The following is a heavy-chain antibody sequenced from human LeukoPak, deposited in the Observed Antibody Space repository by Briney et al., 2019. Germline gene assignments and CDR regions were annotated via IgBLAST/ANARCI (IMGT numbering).Heavy chain of an antibody. Sequence: GGSLRLSCAASGFTFSRYGMSWVRQAPGKGLEWVAKIKQDGSEKYNVDSVKGRFTISRDNAKNSLYLQMNSLRAEDTAVYYCARDHYGSGMDVWGKGTTVTVSS. V-gene: IGHV3-7*01. CDR1: GFTFSRYG. D-gene: IGHD3-10*01. CDR2: IKQDGSEK. CDR3: ARDHYGSGMDV. J-gene: IGHJ6*03.